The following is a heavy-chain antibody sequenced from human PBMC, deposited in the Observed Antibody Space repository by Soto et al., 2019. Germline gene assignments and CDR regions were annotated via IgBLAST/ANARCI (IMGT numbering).Heavy chain of an antibody. Sequence: ASVKVSCKASGYTFTSYYMHWVRQAPGQGLEWMGIINPSGGSTSYAQKFQGRVTMTRDTSTSTVYMELSSLRSEDTAVYYCAGAQVRRWYGGAFDIWGQGTMVTVSS. J-gene: IGHJ3*02. CDR3: AGAQVRRWYGGAFDI. CDR1: GYTFTSYY. D-gene: IGHD3-10*01. CDR2: INPSGGST. V-gene: IGHV1-46*01.